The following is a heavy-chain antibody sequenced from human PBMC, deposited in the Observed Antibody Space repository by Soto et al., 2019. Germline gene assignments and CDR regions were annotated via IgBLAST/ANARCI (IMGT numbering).Heavy chain of an antibody. CDR1: GFTFSSYG. CDR3: EKLSEYYGMDV. V-gene: IGHV3-30*18. Sequence: PGGSLRLSCAASGFTFSSYGMHWVRQAPGKGLEWVAVISYDGSNKYYADSVKGRFTISRDNSKNTLYLQMNSLRAEDTAVYYCEKLSEYYGMDVWGQGTTVTVYS. J-gene: IGHJ6*02. CDR2: ISYDGSNK. D-gene: IGHD3-10*01.